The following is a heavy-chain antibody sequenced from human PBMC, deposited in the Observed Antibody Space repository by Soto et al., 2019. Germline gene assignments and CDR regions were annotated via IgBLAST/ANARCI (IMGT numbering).Heavy chain of an antibody. Sequence: QVQLQESGPGLMRPSQTLSLTCTVSGGSISSGGYYWSWIRQHPGKGLEWIGYIYYSGSTYYNPSLKSRVTISVDTSKNQFSLKLSSVTAADTAVYYCARGGGHGDYRGGCWFEPWGQGTLVTVSS. D-gene: IGHD4-17*01. CDR2: IYYSGST. CDR1: GGSISSGGYY. CDR3: ARGGGHGDYRGGCWFEP. J-gene: IGHJ5*02. V-gene: IGHV4-31*03.